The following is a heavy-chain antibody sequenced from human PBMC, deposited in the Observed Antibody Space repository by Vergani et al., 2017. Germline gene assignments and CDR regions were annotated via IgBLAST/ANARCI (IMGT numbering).Heavy chain of an antibody. V-gene: IGHV3-74*01. Sequence: EVHLVESGGGLVQPGGSLRLSCAASGFTFSSYWMHWVRQAPGKGLVWVSRIKSDGSSTSYADSVKGRFTIARDNAKNTLYLQMNSLRAEDTAVYYCASFVTTPNFDYWGQGTLVTVSS. D-gene: IGHD4-11*01. CDR1: GFTFSSYW. J-gene: IGHJ4*02. CDR2: IKSDGSST. CDR3: ASFVTTPNFDY.